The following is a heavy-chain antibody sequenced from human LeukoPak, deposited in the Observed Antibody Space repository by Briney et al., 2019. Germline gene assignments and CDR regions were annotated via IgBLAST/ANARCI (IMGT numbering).Heavy chain of an antibody. D-gene: IGHD3-10*01. CDR3: AKGTMVRGVIPFDY. CDR1: GFTFSSYA. CDR2: ISGSGGST. J-gene: IGHJ4*02. V-gene: IGHV3-23*01. Sequence: GGSLRLSCAASGFTFSSYAMSWVRHAPGKGLEWVSAISGSGGSTYYADSVKGRFTISRDNSKNTLYLQMNSLRAEDTAVYYCAKGTMVRGVIPFDYWGQGTLVTVSS.